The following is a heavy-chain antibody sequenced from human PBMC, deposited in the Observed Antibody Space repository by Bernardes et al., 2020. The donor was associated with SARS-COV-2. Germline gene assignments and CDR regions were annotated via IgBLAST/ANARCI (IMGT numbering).Heavy chain of an antibody. CDR3: ARDFGGNSDY. CDR2: FSDGGLST. CDR1: GFTFSNYL. V-gene: IGHV3-23*01. J-gene: IGHJ4*02. D-gene: IGHD2-15*01. Sequence: GGSLRLSCVASGFTFSNYLFSWFRQAPGKGLEWVSGFSDGGLSTYYADSVKGRFTISRDSSKNTLYLQMNSLRADDTAVYYCARDFGGNSDYWGQGTLVTVSS.